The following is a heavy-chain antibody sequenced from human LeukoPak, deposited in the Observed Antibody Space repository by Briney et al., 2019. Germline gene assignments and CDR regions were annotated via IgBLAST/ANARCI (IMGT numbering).Heavy chain of an antibody. CDR2: IKEDGSAK. V-gene: IGHV3-7*01. D-gene: IGHD2-21*01. CDR3: TRDTGCSGGACYSFYDY. CDR1: GFTFSSYW. Sequence: GGSLRLSCAASGFTFSSYWMTWVRQAPGQGLEWVANIKEDGSAKYHVDSVKGRFTISRDNAKNSLYLQMNSLRVEDTAVYYCTRDTGCSGGACYSFYDYWGQGTRVTVSS. J-gene: IGHJ4*02.